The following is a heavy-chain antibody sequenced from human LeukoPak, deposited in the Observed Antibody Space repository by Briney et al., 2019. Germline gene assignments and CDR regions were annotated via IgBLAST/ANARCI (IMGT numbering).Heavy chain of an antibody. CDR1: GFTVSSNY. J-gene: IGHJ4*02. D-gene: IGHD3-22*01. CDR2: IYSGGST. V-gene: IGHV3-66*01. CDR3: ARGNYFFDSSGYYPVPDY. Sequence: GGSLRLSCAASGFTVSSNYMSWVRQAPGKGLEWVSVIYSGGSTYYTDSVKGRFTISRDNSKNTLYLQMNSLRAEDTAVYYCARGNYFFDSSGYYPVPDYWGQGTLVTVSS.